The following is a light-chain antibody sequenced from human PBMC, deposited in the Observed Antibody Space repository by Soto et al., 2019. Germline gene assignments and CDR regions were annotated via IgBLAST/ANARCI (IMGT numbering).Light chain of an antibody. CDR1: QNIRGNE. Sequence: EVVLTQSPGTLSLSPGERATLSCRASQNIRGNELAWYQQKPGQAPRLLIYRGSSRATGIPDRFSGRGSGTDFTLTISRREPDGFAVYDCQDYGTSAPWTFGQGTKVEIK. CDR3: QDYGTSAPWT. J-gene: IGKJ1*01. V-gene: IGKV3-20*01. CDR2: RGS.